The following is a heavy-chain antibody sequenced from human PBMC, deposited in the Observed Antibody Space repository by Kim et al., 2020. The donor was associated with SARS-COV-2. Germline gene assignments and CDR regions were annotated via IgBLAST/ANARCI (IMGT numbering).Heavy chain of an antibody. Sequence: NYAQKLQGRVYMTTDTSTSTAYMELRSLRSDDTAVYYCARGSYYGYNWFDPWGQGTLVTVSS. J-gene: IGHJ5*02. D-gene: IGHD1-26*01. CDR3: ARGSYYGYNWFDP. V-gene: IGHV1-18*01.